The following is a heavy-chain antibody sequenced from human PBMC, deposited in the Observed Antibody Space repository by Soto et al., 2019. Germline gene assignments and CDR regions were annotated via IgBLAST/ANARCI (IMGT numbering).Heavy chain of an antibody. CDR3: AREYSGYDPPFDY. CDR1: GYTFTSYG. D-gene: IGHD5-12*01. J-gene: IGHJ4*02. Sequence: ASVKVSCKASGYTFTSYGISWVRQAPGQGLEWMGWISAYNGNTNYAQKLQGRVTMTTDTSTSTAYKELRSLRSDDTAVYYCAREYSGYDPPFDYWGQGTLVTSPQ. V-gene: IGHV1-18*01. CDR2: ISAYNGNT.